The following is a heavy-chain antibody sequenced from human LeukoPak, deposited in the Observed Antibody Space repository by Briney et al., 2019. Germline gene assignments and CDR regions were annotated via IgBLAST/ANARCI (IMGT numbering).Heavy chain of an antibody. Sequence: GGSLRLSCAASGFIVSSNYMSWVRQAPGKGLDWISIIYDGGNTYYADSVKGRFTISRDRSKNTLYLQMNSLRAEDTAVYYCARAQSRYSGYDSFPFDSWGQGTLVTVSS. D-gene: IGHD5-12*01. CDR2: IYDGGNT. V-gene: IGHV3-53*01. CDR1: GFIVSSNY. J-gene: IGHJ4*02. CDR3: ARAQSRYSGYDSFPFDS.